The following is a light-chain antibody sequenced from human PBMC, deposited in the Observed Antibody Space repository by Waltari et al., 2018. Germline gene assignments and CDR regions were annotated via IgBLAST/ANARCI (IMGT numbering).Light chain of an antibody. Sequence: SCRASQSVGRVLCWYQQKHGQAPRLLIYDASTRATGIPDRFSGGGSGTDFSLTISRLEPEDFAVYYCQMYVRLPATFGQGTKVEI. J-gene: IGKJ1*01. V-gene: IGKV3-20*01. CDR2: DAS. CDR1: QSVGRVL. CDR3: QMYVRLPAT.